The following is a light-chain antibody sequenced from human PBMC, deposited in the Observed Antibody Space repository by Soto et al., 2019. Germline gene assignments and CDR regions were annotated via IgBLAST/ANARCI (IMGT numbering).Light chain of an antibody. CDR1: QSLVYSDGRTY. CDR2: KVF. Sequence: DVVMTQSPVSLAVTPGQPASFSCRSSQSLVYSDGRTYLNWFHQRPGQSPRRIVHKVFILDSGVPVRFSGGGSGYDFTLTSSSVEAEDVGVYYCMQGTDWPWTFGQGTRLEIK. CDR3: MQGTDWPWT. J-gene: IGKJ2*02. V-gene: IGKV2-30*01.